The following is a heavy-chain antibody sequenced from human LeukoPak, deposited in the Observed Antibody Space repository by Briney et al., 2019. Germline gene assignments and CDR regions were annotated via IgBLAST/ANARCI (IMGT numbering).Heavy chain of an antibody. D-gene: IGHD6-19*01. CDR3: ARDYLPSSGWYY. CDR1: GGSISSGGYY. V-gene: IGHV4-30-2*01. Sequence: SETLSLTCTVSGGSISSGGYYWSWIRQPPGKGLEWIGYIYHSGSTYYNPSLKSRVTISVDRSKNQFSLKLSSVTAADTAVYYCARDYLPSSGWYYWGQGTLVTVSS. J-gene: IGHJ4*02. CDR2: IYHSGST.